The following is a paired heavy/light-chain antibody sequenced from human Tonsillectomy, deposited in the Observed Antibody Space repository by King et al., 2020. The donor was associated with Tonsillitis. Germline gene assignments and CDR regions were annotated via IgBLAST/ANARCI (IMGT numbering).Light chain of an antibody. Sequence: EIVMTQSPATLSVSPGERATLSCRATQSVSSNLAWYQHKPGQAPRLLIYGASTRATGIPARFSGSGSGTEFTLTISSLQSEDFAVYYCQQYSDWPRTFGQGTKVDIK. V-gene: IGKV3-15*01. CDR3: QQYSDWPRT. J-gene: IGKJ1*01. CDR1: QSVSSN. CDR2: GAS.
Heavy chain of an antibody. CDR2: IHWNDDK. J-gene: IGHJ3*01. D-gene: IGHD6-19*01. Sequence: QITLKESGPTLVRPTQTLTLTCSISGFSLSTSGVGVGWIRQPPGKALEWLALIHWNDDKRYRPSLKSRLTITMDAFTNQVVLTMTNMDPVDTATYYCAHRLRDTSGWYHDAFHVWGQGTMVTVSS. V-gene: IGHV2-5*01. CDR1: GFSLSTSGVG. CDR3: AHRLRDTSGWYHDAFHV.